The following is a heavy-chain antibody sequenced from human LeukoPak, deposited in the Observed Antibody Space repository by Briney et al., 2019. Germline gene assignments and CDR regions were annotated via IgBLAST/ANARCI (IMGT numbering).Heavy chain of an antibody. CDR2: INSDGSWT. CDR1: GFTVSSTY. J-gene: IGHJ4*02. V-gene: IGHV3-74*01. D-gene: IGHD3-3*01. CDR3: TKALLDFWEPLAS. Sequence: GGSLRLSCAASGFTVSSTYMSWVRQAPGKGLEWVSHINSDGSWTSYADSVKGRFTISKDNAKNTVYLQMNNLRAEDTATYYCTKALLDFWEPLASWGQGSLVIVSS.